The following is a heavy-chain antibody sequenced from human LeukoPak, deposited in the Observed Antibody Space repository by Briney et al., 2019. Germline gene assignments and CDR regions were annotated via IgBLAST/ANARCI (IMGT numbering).Heavy chain of an antibody. J-gene: IGHJ4*02. CDR2: IYYSGST. CDR3: ARGRRDGMGIY. V-gene: IGHV4-59*01. D-gene: IGHD1-26*01. Sequence: SETLSLTCTVSGGSISSYYWSWIRQPPGKGLEWIGYIYYSGSTNYNPSLKSRVTISVDTSKNQFPLKLSSVTAADTAVYYCARGRRDGMGIYWGQGTLVTVSS. CDR1: GGSISSYY.